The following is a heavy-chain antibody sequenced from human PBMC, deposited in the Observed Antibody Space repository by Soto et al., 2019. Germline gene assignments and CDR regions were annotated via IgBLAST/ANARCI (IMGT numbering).Heavy chain of an antibody. Sequence: SETLSLTYTVSGGSISSSSYYWGWIRQPPGKGLEWIGSIYYSGSTYYNPPLKSRVTISVDTSKNQFSLKLSSVTAADTAVYYCARWGFYGDYFDYWGQGTLVTVSS. J-gene: IGHJ4*02. CDR3: ARWGFYGDYFDY. CDR1: GGSISSSSYY. D-gene: IGHD4-17*01. V-gene: IGHV4-39*07. CDR2: IYYSGST.